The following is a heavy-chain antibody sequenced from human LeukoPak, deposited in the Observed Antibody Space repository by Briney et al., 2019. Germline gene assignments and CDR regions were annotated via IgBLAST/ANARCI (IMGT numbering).Heavy chain of an antibody. CDR2: INHSGST. CDR3: ARPAIQADDAFDI. CDR1: GGSFSGYY. V-gene: IGHV4-34*01. J-gene: IGHJ3*02. Sequence: SETLPLTCAVYGGSFSGYYWSWIRQPPGKGLEWIGEINHSGSTNYNPSLKSRVTISVDTSKNQFSLKLSSVTAADTAVYYCARPAIQADDAFDIWGQGTMVTVSS. D-gene: IGHD2-2*01.